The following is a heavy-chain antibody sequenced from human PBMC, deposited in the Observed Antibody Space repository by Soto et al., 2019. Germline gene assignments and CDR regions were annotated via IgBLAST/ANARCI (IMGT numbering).Heavy chain of an antibody. CDR3: ARIIAAAGHPTSGWFDP. CDR2: INHSGST. J-gene: IGHJ5*02. V-gene: IGHV4-34*01. Sequence: SETLSLTCAVYGGSFSGYYWSWIRQPPGKGLEWIGEINHSGSTNYNPSLKSRVTISVDTSKNQFSLKLSPVTAADTAVYYCARIIAAAGHPTSGWFDPWGQGTLVTVSS. D-gene: IGHD6-13*01. CDR1: GGSFSGYY.